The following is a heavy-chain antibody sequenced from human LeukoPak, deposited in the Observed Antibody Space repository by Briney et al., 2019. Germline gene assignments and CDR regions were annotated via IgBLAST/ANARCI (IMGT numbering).Heavy chain of an antibody. V-gene: IGHV1-69*06. Sequence: ASVKVSCKASGGTFSSYVISWVRQAPGQGLEWMGGIIPIFGTANYAQKFQGRVTITADKSTSTAYMELSSLRSEDTAVYYCARQHNILTDFDIWGQGTMVTVSS. CDR3: ARQHNILTDFDI. J-gene: IGHJ3*02. CDR2: IIPIFGTA. CDR1: GGTFSSYV. D-gene: IGHD3-9*01.